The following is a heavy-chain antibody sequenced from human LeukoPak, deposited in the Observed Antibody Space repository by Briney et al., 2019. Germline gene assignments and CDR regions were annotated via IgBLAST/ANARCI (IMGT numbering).Heavy chain of an antibody. V-gene: IGHV1-2*06. Sequence: ASVKVSCKASGFTLSDYYIHWVRQAPGQGLQWIGQVAPDGATNYALNFQGRISLTKDTSISTAYMELTSLRPGDTAIYYCARDSVGPEAFDMWGQGTVVIVSS. CDR2: VAPDGAT. CDR1: GFTLSDYY. D-gene: IGHD1-26*01. J-gene: IGHJ3*02. CDR3: ARDSVGPEAFDM.